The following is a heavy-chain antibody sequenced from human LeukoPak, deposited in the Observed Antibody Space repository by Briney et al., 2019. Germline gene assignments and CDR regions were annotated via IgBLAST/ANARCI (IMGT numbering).Heavy chain of an antibody. CDR3: ARLDGSPDN. Sequence: ASVKVSCKASGYAFSTLDINWMRQATGQGLEWMGWMNPKSGMSGFAQRFQGRVTITRDTSISTVYMELSSLRSEDTVVYYCARLDGSPDNWRQGILVTVPS. CDR2: MNPKSGMS. D-gene: IGHD3-22*01. J-gene: IGHJ4*02. CDR1: GYAFSTLD. V-gene: IGHV1-8*03.